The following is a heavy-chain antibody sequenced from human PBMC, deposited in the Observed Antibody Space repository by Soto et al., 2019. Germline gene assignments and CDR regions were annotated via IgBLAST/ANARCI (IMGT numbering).Heavy chain of an antibody. CDR3: ARGQRRGGSSGWSL. D-gene: IGHD6-19*01. CDR2: INHRQGV. CDR1: GGPFSGYY. J-gene: IGHJ4*02. V-gene: IGHV4-34*02. Sequence: QVQLQQWGAGQLKPSETLSLTCAVHGESFSGYGGPFSGYYWSWIRQTPGKGLEWIGEINHRQGVNYKPYLKSRVTISVDTSKNQFSLNLNSVTAADTAVYYCARGQRRGGSSGWSLWGQGTLVTVSS.